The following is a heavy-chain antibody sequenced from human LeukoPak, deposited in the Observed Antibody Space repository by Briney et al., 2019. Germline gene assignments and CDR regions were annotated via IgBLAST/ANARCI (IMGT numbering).Heavy chain of an antibody. V-gene: IGHV4-39*01. CDR1: GGSISSSSYY. CDR3: SSRLIVLRYFECLVDY. CDR2: IYYSGST. Sequence: SETLSLTCTVSGGSISSSSYYWGCIRQPPGKGLEWIGSIYYSGSTYYNPSLKSRVTISVDTSKNQFSLKLSSVTAADTAVYYCSSRLIVLRYFECLVDYWGQGTLVTVSS. J-gene: IGHJ4*02. D-gene: IGHD3-9*01.